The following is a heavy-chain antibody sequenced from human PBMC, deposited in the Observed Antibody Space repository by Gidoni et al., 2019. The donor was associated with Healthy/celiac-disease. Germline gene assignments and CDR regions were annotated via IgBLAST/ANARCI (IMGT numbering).Heavy chain of an antibody. CDR2: ISPGDSDT. D-gene: IGHD3-16*02. CDR3: ARHGDYVWGSYRRLGLYYFDY. V-gene: IGHV5-51*01. Sequence: EVQLVQSGSEVKKPGESLKISCKGSGYSFTSYWIACVRQMPGKGLEWMGIISPGDSDTRYSPSFQGQVTISADKSISTAYLQWSSLKASDTAMYYCARHGDYVWGSYRRLGLYYFDYWGQGTLVTVSS. J-gene: IGHJ4*02. CDR1: GYSFTSYW.